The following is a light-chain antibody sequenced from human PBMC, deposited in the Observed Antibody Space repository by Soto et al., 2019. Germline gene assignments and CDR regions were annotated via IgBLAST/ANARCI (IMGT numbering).Light chain of an antibody. CDR3: QHFGNSLWT. V-gene: IGKV3-20*01. J-gene: IGKJ1*01. CDR1: QSVASRN. Sequence: EIVLTQSPGTPSLSPGERATLACRASQSVASRNLAWYQQKSGQAPRLLIYGASSGAIHTPDRFSGSGSGTDFTLTISGLEPEDFAVYYCQHFGNSLWTFGQGTKVDIK. CDR2: GAS.